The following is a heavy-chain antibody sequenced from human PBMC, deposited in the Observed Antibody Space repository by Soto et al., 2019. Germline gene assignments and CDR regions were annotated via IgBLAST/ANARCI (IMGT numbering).Heavy chain of an antibody. V-gene: IGHV3-66*01. J-gene: IGHJ5*02. CDR3: AREGRGGGWFDP. CDR2: IYSGGDT. Sequence: EVQLVESGGGLVQPGGSLRLSCAVSAFTVSSNYMNWVRQAPGKGLEWVSVIYSGGDTYYADSVKDRFTISRDNSKNTLYLQMNSLRAEDTAVYDCAREGRGGGWFDPWGQGTLVTVSS. D-gene: IGHD3-10*01. CDR1: AFTVSSNY.